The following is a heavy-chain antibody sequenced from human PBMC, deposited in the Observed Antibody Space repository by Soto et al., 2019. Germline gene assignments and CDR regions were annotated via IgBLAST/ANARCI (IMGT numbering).Heavy chain of an antibody. Sequence: QVQLVQSGAEVKKPGASVKVSCRASGYTFTTYVINWVRQAPGQRLEWMGWINADSGNTRYSQKFQGRVTIIRDTSASTAYLELSSLTSEDTTVYYCAREALGGWSYFDYWGQGTLVTVSS. V-gene: IGHV1-3*01. J-gene: IGHJ4*02. CDR2: INADSGNT. D-gene: IGHD6-19*01. CDR1: GYTFTTYV. CDR3: AREALGGWSYFDY.